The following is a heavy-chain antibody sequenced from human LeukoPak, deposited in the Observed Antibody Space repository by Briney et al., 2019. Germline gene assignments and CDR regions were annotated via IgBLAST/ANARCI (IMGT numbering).Heavy chain of an antibody. Sequence: PSETLSLTCIVSVGSISSSSYYWGWIRQPPGKGLEWIGCIYYSGSTYYNPSLKSRVTISVDTSKHQFSLKLSSVTAADTAVYYCARLFGKATTIYYFDYWGQGTLVTVSS. CDR3: ARLFGKATTIYYFDY. CDR2: IYYSGST. CDR1: VGSISSSSYY. V-gene: IGHV4-39*01. J-gene: IGHJ4*02. D-gene: IGHD3-3*01.